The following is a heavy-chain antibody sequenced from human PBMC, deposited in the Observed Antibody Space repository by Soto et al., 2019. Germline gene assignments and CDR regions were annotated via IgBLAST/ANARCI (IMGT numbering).Heavy chain of an antibody. CDR1: GFSFSTHG. J-gene: IGHJ4*02. CDR2: IVNDGSEQ. D-gene: IGHD1-1*01. CDR3: ARDDNDADNGHDH. Sequence: QVQLVESGGGVVRPGRSLRLSCAATGFSFSTHGMHWVRQAPGKGLEWVAVIVNDGSEQDYSDSVKGRFTISRDNSKNTLYLQMNNLRAENTAVYYSARDDNDADNGHDHWGQGILVTVSS. V-gene: IGHV3-33*01.